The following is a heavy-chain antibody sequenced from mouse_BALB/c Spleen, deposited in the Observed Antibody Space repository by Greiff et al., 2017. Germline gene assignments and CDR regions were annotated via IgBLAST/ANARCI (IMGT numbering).Heavy chain of an antibody. CDR2: ISSGGSYT. V-gene: IGHV5-9-4*01. CDR3: ANKHYYGTRGFAY. CDR1: GFTFSSYA. D-gene: IGHD1-2*01. Sequence: VHLVGSGGGLLKPGGSLKLSCAAPGFTFSSYAMSWVRQSPEKRLEWVAEISSGGSYTYYPDTVTGRFTISRDNAKNTLYLEMSSLRSEDTAMYYCANKHYYGTRGFAYWGQGTLVTVSA. J-gene: IGHJ3*01.